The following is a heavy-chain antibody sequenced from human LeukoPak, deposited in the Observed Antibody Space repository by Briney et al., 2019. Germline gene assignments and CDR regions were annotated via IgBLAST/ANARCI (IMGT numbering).Heavy chain of an antibody. CDR1: GGTLSSYA. D-gene: IGHD2-2*02. CDR3: ARGRSPGGYQLPYRYIRYWYFDL. V-gene: IGHV1-69*13. J-gene: IGHJ2*01. CDR2: IIPIFGTA. Sequence: SVSVSCKASGGTLSSYAISWVRQAPGQGLEWMGGIIPIFGTANYAQKFQGRVTITADESTSTAYMELSSLRSEDTAVYYCARGRSPGGYQLPYRYIRYWYFDLWGRGTLVTVSS.